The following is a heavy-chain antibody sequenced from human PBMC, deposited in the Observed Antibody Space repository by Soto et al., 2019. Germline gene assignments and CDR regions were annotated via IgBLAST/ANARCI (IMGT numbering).Heavy chain of an antibody. CDR3: TRDASRDSSARGWFDP. Sequence: SGGSLRLSCISSGFTFRTNTMNWVRQAPGKGLEWFLGILCFSSYSFYAESVKGRFTISRDNAKNSLLLQINSLRAEDTVLYYCTRDASRDSSARGWFDPWGPGTLVTVSS. CDR1: GFTFRTNT. D-gene: IGHD6-13*01. J-gene: IGHJ5*02. CDR2: ILCFSSYS. V-gene: IGHV3-21*05.